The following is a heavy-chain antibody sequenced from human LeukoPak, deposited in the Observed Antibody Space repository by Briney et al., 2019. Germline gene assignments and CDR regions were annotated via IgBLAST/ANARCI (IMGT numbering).Heavy chain of an antibody. D-gene: IGHD6-19*01. CDR1: GGSISSYY. CDR3: ASSIAVAGTDY. CDR2: IYTSGST. Sequence: PSETLPLTCTVSGGSISSYYWSWIRQPAGKGLEWTGRIYTSGSTNYNPSLKSRVTMSVDTSKNQFSLKLSSVTAADTAVYYCASSIAVAGTDYWGQGTLVTVSS. V-gene: IGHV4-4*07. J-gene: IGHJ4*02.